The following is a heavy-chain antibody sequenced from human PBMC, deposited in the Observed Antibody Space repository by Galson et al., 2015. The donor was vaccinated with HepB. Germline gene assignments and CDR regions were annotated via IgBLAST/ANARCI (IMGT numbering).Heavy chain of an antibody. CDR3: ARAAPVHSSSSVLGCYDY. CDR1: GFTFSSYS. D-gene: IGHD6-6*01. Sequence: SLRLSCAASGFTFSSYSMNWVRQAPGKGLEWVSSISSSSSYIYYADSVKGRFTISRDNAKNSLYLQMNSLRAEDTAVYYCARAAPVHSSSSVLGCYDYWGQGTLVTVSS. J-gene: IGHJ4*02. V-gene: IGHV3-21*01. CDR2: ISSSSSYI.